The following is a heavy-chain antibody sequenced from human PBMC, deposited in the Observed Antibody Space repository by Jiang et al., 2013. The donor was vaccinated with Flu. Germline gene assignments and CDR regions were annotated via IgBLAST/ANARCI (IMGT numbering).Heavy chain of an antibody. Sequence: TFSSYWMSWVRQAPGKGLEWVANIKQDGSEKYYVDSVKGRFTISRDNAKNSLYLQMNSLRAEDTAVYYCARSGISWEGYFDYWGQGTLVTVSS. V-gene: IGHV3-7*01. D-gene: IGHD3-3*02. CDR2: IKQDGSEK. CDR3: ARSGISWEGYFDY. J-gene: IGHJ4*02. CDR1: TFSSYW.